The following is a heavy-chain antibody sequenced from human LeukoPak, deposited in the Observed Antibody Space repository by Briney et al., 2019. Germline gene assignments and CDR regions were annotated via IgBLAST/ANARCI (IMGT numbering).Heavy chain of an antibody. J-gene: IGHJ6*03. CDR3: ARDPGYYGSGSYRDYYYMDV. Sequence: SVKVSCKASGGTFSSYAISWVRQAPGQGLEWMGGIIPIFGTANYAQKFQGRVTITADESTSTAYMELSSLRSEDTAVYYCARDPGYYGSGSYRDYYYMDVWGKGTTVTISS. CDR1: GGTFSSYA. V-gene: IGHV1-69*13. D-gene: IGHD3-10*01. CDR2: IIPIFGTA.